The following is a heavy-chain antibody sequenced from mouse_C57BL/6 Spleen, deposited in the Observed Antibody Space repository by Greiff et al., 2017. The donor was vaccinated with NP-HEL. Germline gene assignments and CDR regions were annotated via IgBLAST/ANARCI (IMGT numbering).Heavy chain of an antibody. V-gene: IGHV1-64*01. J-gene: IGHJ1*03. Sequence: QVQLQQPGAELVKPGASVKLSCKASGYTFTSYWMHWVKQRPGQGLEWIGMIHPNSGSTNYNEKFKSKATLTVDKSSSTAYMQLSSLTSEDSAVYYCARCLITTVVAGSEYFDVWGTGTTVTVSS. CDR1: GYTFTSYW. D-gene: IGHD1-1*01. CDR2: IHPNSGST. CDR3: ARCLITTVVAGSEYFDV.